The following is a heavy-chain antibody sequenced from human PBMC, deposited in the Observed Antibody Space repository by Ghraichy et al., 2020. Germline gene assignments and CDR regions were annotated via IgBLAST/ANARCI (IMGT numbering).Heavy chain of an antibody. V-gene: IGHV3-9*01. CDR2: ISWNSGSI. D-gene: IGHD3-16*01. J-gene: IGHJ3*02. CDR3: AKDRTLYLWGPIEI. CDR1: GFTFDDYA. Sequence: GGSLRLSCAASGFTFDDYAMHWVRQAPGKGLEWVSGISWNSGSIGYADSVKGRFTISRDNAKNSLYLQMNSLRAEDTALYYCAKDRTLYLWGPIEIWGQGTMVTVSS.